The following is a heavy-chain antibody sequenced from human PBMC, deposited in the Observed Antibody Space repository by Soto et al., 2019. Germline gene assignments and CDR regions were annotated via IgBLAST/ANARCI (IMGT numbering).Heavy chain of an antibody. CDR1: VFTFISYA. V-gene: IGHV3-30-3*01. J-gene: IGHJ4*02. CDR2: ISYDGSNK. Sequence: PGRSLRLSCAASVFTFISYAMHWVRQDPGKGLEWVAVISYDGSNKYYADSVKGRFTISRDNSKNTLYLQMNSLRAEDTAVYYCARDLLYYYDSSGYQDDYWGQGTLVTVSS. D-gene: IGHD3-22*01. CDR3: ARDLLYYYDSSGYQDDY.